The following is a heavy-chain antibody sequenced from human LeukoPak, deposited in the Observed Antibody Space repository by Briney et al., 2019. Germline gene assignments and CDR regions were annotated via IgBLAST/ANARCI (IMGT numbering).Heavy chain of an antibody. Sequence: SETLSLTCTVSGGSISSSSYYWGWIRQPPGKGLEWIGSIYYSGSTYYNPSLKSRVTISVDTSKNQFSLKLSSVTAADTAVYYCASWSRGYSYVGGGLDYWGQGTLVTVSS. CDR3: ASWSRGYSYVGGGLDY. J-gene: IGHJ4*02. D-gene: IGHD5-12*01. V-gene: IGHV4-39*07. CDR2: IYYSGST. CDR1: GGSISSSSYY.